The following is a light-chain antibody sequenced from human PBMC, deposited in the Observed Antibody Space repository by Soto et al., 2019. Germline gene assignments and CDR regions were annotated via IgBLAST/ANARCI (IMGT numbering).Light chain of an antibody. CDR1: QSVSSSY. CDR2: GAS. V-gene: IGKV3-20*01. J-gene: IGKJ5*01. CDR3: QQYGSSPPVT. Sequence: EIVLTQSPGTLSLSPGERATLSCRASQSVSSSYLAWYQQKPGQAPRLLIYGASGRATGIPDRFSGSGSETDFTLTSSRLEPEDFAVYYCQQYGSSPPVTFGQGTRLEIK.